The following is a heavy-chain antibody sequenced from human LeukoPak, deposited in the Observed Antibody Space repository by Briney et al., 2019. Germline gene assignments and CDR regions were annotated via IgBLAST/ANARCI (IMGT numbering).Heavy chain of an antibody. D-gene: IGHD4-17*01. Sequence: GGSLRLSCAASGLTFSNSWMSWVRQPPGKGLEWVGRIKSKTDGGTTDYAAPVKGRFTISRDDSKNTLYLQMNSLTTEDTAVYYCTTRIPLTTVTPYFDYWGQGTLVTVSP. J-gene: IGHJ4*02. CDR2: IKSKTDGGTT. CDR1: GLTFSNSW. V-gene: IGHV3-15*01. CDR3: TTRIPLTTVTPYFDY.